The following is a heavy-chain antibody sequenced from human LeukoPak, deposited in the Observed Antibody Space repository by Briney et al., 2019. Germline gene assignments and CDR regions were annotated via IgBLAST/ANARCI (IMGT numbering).Heavy chain of an antibody. CDR1: GYTFTGYY. Sequence: GASVKVSCKASGYTFTGYYMHWVRQAPGQGLEWMGWINPNSGGTNYAQKFQGRVTMTRDTSISTAYMELSRLRSDDTAVYYCARTYYYDSSGYDDNDYWGQGTLVTVSS. V-gene: IGHV1-2*02. CDR3: ARTYYYDSSGYDDNDY. CDR2: INPNSGGT. D-gene: IGHD3-22*01. J-gene: IGHJ4*02.